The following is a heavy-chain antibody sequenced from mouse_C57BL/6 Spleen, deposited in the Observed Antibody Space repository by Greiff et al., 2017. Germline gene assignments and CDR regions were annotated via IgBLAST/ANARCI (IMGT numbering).Heavy chain of an antibody. CDR2: IDPSDSET. D-gene: IGHD1-1*01. CDR1: GYTFTSYW. J-gene: IGHJ1*03. Sequence: QVQLQQPGAELVRPGSSVKLSCKASGYTFTSYWMHWVKQRPIQGLEWIGNIDPSDSETHYNQKFKDKATLTVDKSSSTAYMQLSSLTSEDSAVYYCARVPFYYGSSYGYFGVWGTGATVTVSS. CDR3: ARVPFYYGSSYGYFGV. V-gene: IGHV1-52*01.